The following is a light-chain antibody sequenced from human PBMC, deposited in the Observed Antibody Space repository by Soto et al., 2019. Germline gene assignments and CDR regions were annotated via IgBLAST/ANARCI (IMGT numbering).Light chain of an antibody. CDR1: QSIRRD. J-gene: IGKJ1*01. CDR2: TTS. CDR3: QQGFSRPRT. V-gene: IGKV1-39*01. Sequence: DIQMTQSPSSLSASVGDRVTITCRASQSIRRDLNWYQQKPGKAPKLLIYTTSNLQSDVPSRFSGSGSGTDFTLTINNLQPGDFATYFCQQGFSRPRTFGQGTTVEIK.